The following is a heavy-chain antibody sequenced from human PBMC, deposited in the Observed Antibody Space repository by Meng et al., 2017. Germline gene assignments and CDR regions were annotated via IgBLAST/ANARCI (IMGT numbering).Heavy chain of an antibody. V-gene: IGHV4-4*02. J-gene: IGHJ4*02. CDR2: IYHSGST. D-gene: IGHD2-15*01. Sequence: QVRRQESGPGLVKPSGTLSLTCAVSGGSISSSNWWSWVRQPPGKGLEWIGEIYHSGSTNYNPSLKSRVTISVDKSKNQFSLKLSSVTAADTAVYYCARWSIYCSGGSCYSFDYWGQGTLVTVSS. CDR1: GGSISSSNW. CDR3: ARWSIYCSGGSCYSFDY.